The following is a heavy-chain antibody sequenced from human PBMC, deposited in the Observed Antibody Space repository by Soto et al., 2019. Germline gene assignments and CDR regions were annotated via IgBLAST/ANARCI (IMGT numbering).Heavy chain of an antibody. Sequence: GGSLRLSCAASGFTFSTYGMHWVRQAPGKGLEWVAVISYDGSNKYYADSVEGRFTISRDNSKSTLYLQMNSLRSEDTAVYYCAKDPVFGSGYYGGYFDYRGQRTPVTVSS. J-gene: IGHJ4*02. D-gene: IGHD3-22*01. CDR2: ISYDGSNK. V-gene: IGHV3-30*18. CDR3: AKDPVFGSGYYGGYFDY. CDR1: GFTFSTYG.